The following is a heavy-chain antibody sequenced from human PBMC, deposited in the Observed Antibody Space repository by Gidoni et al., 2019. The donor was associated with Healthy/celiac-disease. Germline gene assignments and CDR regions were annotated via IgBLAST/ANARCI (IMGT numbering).Heavy chain of an antibody. J-gene: IGHJ6*02. V-gene: IGHV3-30-3*01. Sequence: QVQLVESGGGVVQPGRSLRLSCAASGFTFSRYAMHWVRQAPGKGLAWVAVISYDGSNKYYADSVKGRFTISRDNSKNTLYLQMNSLRAEDTAVYYCARDSDLFWVVAANRRWGMDVWGQGTTVTVSS. D-gene: IGHD2-15*01. CDR1: GFTFSRYA. CDR3: ARDSDLFWVVAANRRWGMDV. CDR2: ISYDGSNK.